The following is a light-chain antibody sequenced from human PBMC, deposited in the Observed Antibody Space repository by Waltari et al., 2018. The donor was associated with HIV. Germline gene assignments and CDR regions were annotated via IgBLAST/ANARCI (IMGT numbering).Light chain of an antibody. CDR3: SSFTSSSFWV. J-gene: IGLJ3*02. CDR2: AVA. Sequence: QSALTQPASVSGSPGQPITISRSRTSADIGGYIYVSCYQQHPGKAPKLVIYAVANRPSGISTRFSGSKSGNTASLTISGLQTEDEADYYCSSFTSSSFWVFGGGTKLTVL. V-gene: IGLV2-14*01. CDR1: SADIGGYIY.